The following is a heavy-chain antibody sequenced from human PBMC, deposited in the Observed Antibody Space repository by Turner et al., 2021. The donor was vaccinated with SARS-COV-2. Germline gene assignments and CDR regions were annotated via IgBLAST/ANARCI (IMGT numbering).Heavy chain of an antibody. D-gene: IGHD3-10*01. V-gene: IGHV3-13*04. CDR1: GFTFSSYD. CDR2: IGTAGDT. Sequence: EVQLVASGGGVVQPGGSLSLSCAASGFTFSSYDMHWVRQAKGKGLEGVSAIGTAGDTYYAGSVKGRFTIAREKYKNSLYLKMNSLRAGDAAVYYCARAFEGSNWYFDLWGRGTLVTVSS. CDR3: ARAFEGSNWYFDL. J-gene: IGHJ2*01.